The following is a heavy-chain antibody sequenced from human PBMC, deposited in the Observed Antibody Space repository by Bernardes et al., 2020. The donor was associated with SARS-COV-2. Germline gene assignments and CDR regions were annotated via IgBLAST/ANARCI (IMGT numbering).Heavy chain of an antibody. CDR1: GFTFSDYY. CDR2: ISSSGSII. J-gene: IGHJ4*02. D-gene: IGHD3-10*01. Sequence: GSLRLSCAASGFTFSDYYMSWIRQAPGKGLDWVSYISSSGSIIYYADSVKGRFTISRDNAKNSLYLQMNSLRAEDTAVYYCARGRYYYASGSYSDYWGQGTLVTVSS. V-gene: IGHV3-11*01. CDR3: ARGRYYYASGSYSDY.